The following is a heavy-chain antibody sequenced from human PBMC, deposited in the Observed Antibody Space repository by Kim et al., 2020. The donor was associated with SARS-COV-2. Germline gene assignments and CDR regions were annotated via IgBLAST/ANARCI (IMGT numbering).Heavy chain of an antibody. D-gene: IGHD6-13*01. J-gene: IGHJ4*02. Sequence: ASVKVSCKPSGYTFTSYDINWVRQATGQGLEWMGWMNPNSGNTGYAQKFQGRVTMTRNTSISTAYMELSSLRSEDTAVYYCAREWGQQLALDYWGQGTLVTVSS. V-gene: IGHV1-8*01. CDR1: GYTFTSYD. CDR2: MNPNSGNT. CDR3: AREWGQQLALDY.